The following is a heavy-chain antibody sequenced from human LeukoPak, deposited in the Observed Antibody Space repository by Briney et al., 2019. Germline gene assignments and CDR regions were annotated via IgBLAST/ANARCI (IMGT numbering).Heavy chain of an antibody. CDR1: GYSISSGYY. CDR3: ARGLLQGIVGATTYGY. D-gene: IGHD1-26*01. J-gene: IGHJ4*02. V-gene: IGHV4-61*01. Sequence: SETLSLTCTVSGYSISSGYYWSWIWQPPGKGLEWIGYIYNSGSSNYNPSLKSRVTISVDTSKNQFSLKVSSVTAADTAVYYCARGLLQGIVGATTYGYWGQGTLVTVSS. CDR2: IYNSGSS.